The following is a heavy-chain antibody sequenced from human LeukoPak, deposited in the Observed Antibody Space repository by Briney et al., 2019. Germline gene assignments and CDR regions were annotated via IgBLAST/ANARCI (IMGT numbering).Heavy chain of an antibody. CDR1: GFTVSSYS. CDR3: ARDLSSSSTAYFQH. J-gene: IGHJ1*01. V-gene: IGHV3-21*01. D-gene: IGHD6-6*01. CDR2: ISSSSNYI. Sequence: GGSLRLSCAASGFTVSSYSMNWVRQAPGKGLEWVSSISSSSNYIYYADSVKGRFTISRDDAKNSLYLQMNSLRAEDTAVYYCARDLSSSSTAYFQHWGQGTLVTVSS.